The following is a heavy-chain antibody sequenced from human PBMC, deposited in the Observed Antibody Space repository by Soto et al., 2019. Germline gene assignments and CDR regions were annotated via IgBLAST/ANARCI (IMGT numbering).Heavy chain of an antibody. Sequence: GGSLRLSCAASGFTFSSYGMHWVRQAPGKGLEWVAVIWYDGSNKYYADSVKGRFTISRDNSKNTLYLQMNSLRAEDTAVYYCARDISYDFWSGYYDYYYYGMDVWGQGTTVTVSS. CDR2: IWYDGSNK. D-gene: IGHD3-3*01. V-gene: IGHV3-33*08. J-gene: IGHJ6*02. CDR3: ARDISYDFWSGYYDYYYYGMDV. CDR1: GFTFSSYG.